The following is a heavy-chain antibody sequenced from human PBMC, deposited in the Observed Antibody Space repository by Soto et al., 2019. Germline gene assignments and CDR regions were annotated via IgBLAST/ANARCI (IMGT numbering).Heavy chain of an antibody. CDR1: GFTFSSYS. Sequence: PGGSLRLSCAASGFTFSSYSMNWVRQAPGKGLEWVSYISSRSSTIYYADSVKGRFTISRDNAKNSLYLQMNSLRAEDTAVYYCARVRYSSVYGMDVWGQGTTVTVSS. D-gene: IGHD6-25*01. V-gene: IGHV3-48*01. J-gene: IGHJ6*02. CDR3: ARVRYSSVYGMDV. CDR2: ISSRSSTI.